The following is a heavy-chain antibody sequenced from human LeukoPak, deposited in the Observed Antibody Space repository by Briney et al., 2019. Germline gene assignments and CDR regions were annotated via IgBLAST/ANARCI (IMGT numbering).Heavy chain of an antibody. CDR2: MSYDGKNK. D-gene: IGHD5-12*01. CDR1: GFTFSNYG. J-gene: IGHJ3*02. V-gene: IGHV3-30*03. CDR3: ARGYSGYDYAFDI. Sequence: GGSLRLSCAASGFTFSNYGIHWVRQATGKGLDWVAGMSYDGKNKFYVDSVKGRFTISRDNSKSTLYLQMNSLRAEDTAIYYCARGYSGYDYAFDIWGQGTMVTVSS.